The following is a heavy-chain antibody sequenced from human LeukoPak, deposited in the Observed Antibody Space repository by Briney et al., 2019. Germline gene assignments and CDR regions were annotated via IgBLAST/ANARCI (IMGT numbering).Heavy chain of an antibody. CDR1: GFTFSDYY. CDR3: ARDPDAGDAFDI. Sequence: GGSLRLSCAASGFTFSDYYMSWIRQAPGKGLEWVSYISSSGGTIYYADSVKGRFTISRDNAKNSLYLQMNSLRAEDTAVYYCARDPDAGDAFDIWGQGTMVTVSS. J-gene: IGHJ3*02. V-gene: IGHV3-11*01. D-gene: IGHD3-10*01. CDR2: ISSSGGTI.